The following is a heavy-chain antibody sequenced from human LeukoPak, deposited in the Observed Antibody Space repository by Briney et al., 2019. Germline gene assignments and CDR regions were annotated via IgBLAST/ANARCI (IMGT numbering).Heavy chain of an antibody. CDR1: GGSINSGNYY. J-gene: IGHJ6*03. Sequence: SETLSLTCSVSGGSINSGNYYWGWIRQPPGKGLEWIGSISYSGNTYYNPSLKSRVTISVDTSKNQFSLKLSSVTAADTAVYYCARASEDYYYYYMDVWGKGTTVTISS. D-gene: IGHD1-14*01. V-gene: IGHV4-39*07. CDR3: ARASEDYYYYYMDV. CDR2: ISYSGNT.